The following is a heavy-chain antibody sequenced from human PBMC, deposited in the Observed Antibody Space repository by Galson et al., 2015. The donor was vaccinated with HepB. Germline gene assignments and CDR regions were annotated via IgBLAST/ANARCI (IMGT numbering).Heavy chain of an antibody. D-gene: IGHD6-19*01. V-gene: IGHV2-5*02. J-gene: IGHJ4*02. CDR2: IYWDDDK. CDR1: GFSLRTSGVA. CDR3: AHSGSEYSSGWFFDL. Sequence: PALVKPTQTLTLTCTFSGFSLRTSGVAVGWIRQPPGKALEWLALIYWDDDKRYSPSLKSRLTITKDTSKNQVVLTLTNVDPVDTATYYCAHSGSEYSSGWFFDLWGLGTVVTVSS.